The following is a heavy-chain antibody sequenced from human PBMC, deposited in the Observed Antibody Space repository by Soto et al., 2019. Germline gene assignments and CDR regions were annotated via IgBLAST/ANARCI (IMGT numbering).Heavy chain of an antibody. CDR2: LNPYTGGT. D-gene: IGHD5-18*01. Sequence: QVQLVQSGAEVKKPGASVKVSCQASGYTFTDYYLHWVRQAPGQGLEWMGWLNPYTGGTKSAQSFQGRVTMTRDTSISTAYMDLSSLTSDDTAMYYCAREFTATSRRDLDFWGQGTLVTVSS. CDR3: AREFTATSRRDLDF. CDR1: GYTFTDYY. V-gene: IGHV1-2*02. J-gene: IGHJ4*02.